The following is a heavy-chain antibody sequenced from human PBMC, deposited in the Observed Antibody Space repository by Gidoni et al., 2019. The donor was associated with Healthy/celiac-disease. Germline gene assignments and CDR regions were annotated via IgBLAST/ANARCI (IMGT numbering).Heavy chain of an antibody. CDR2: IIPIFGTA. V-gene: IGHV1-69*01. CDR1: GGTFSSYA. D-gene: IGHD2-15*01. CDR3: ARDHKGYCSGGSCYSADY. Sequence: QVQLVQSGAEVKKHGSSVKVSCKASGGTFSSYAISWVRQAPGQGLEWMGGIIPIFGTANYAQKFQGRVTITADESTSTAYMELSSLRSEDTAVYYCARDHKGYCSGGSCYSADYWGQGTLVTVSS. J-gene: IGHJ4*02.